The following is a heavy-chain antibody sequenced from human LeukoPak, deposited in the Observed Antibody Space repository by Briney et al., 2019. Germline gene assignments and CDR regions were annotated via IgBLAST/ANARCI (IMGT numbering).Heavy chain of an antibody. CDR2: IWYDGSNK. CDR1: GFTFSSYG. D-gene: IGHD3-10*01. Sequence: PGGSLRLSCAASGFTFSSYGMHWVRRAPGKGLEWVAVIWYDGSNKYYADSVKGRFTISRDNSKNTLYLQMNSLRAEDTAVYYCARDQMVQGVIYYFDYWGQGTLVTVSS. CDR3: ARDQMVQGVIYYFDY. V-gene: IGHV3-33*01. J-gene: IGHJ4*02.